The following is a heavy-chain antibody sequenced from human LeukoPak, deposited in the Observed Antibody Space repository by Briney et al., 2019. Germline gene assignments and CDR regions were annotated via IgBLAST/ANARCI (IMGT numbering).Heavy chain of an antibody. J-gene: IGHJ3*02. CDR2: IKQDGSEK. Sequence: GGSLRLSCAASGFTFSSYWMSWVRQAPGKGLEWVANIKQDGSEKYYVDSVKGRLTISRDNAKNSLYLQMNSLRAEDTAVYYCARGGYSYGFDAFDIWGQGTMVTVSS. CDR3: ARGGYSYGFDAFDI. V-gene: IGHV3-7*04. D-gene: IGHD5-18*01. CDR1: GFTFSSYW.